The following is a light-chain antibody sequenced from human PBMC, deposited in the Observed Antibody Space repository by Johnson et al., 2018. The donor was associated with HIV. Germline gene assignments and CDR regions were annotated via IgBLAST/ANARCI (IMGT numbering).Light chain of an antibody. CDR3: GTWDSSLRVVF. CDR1: SSNIGNNY. Sequence: QSVLTQAPSVSAAPGQKVTISCSGSSSNIGNNYVSWYQQLPGTAPKLLIYDNNKRPSGIPDRFSGSKSGTSATLGITGLQTGDEADYYCGTWDSSLRVVFFGTGTKVTVL. CDR2: DNN. V-gene: IGLV1-51*01. J-gene: IGLJ1*01.